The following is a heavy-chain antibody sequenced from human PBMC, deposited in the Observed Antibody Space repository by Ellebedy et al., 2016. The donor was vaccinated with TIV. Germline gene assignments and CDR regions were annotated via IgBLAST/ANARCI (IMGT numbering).Heavy chain of an antibody. J-gene: IGHJ4*02. D-gene: IGHD2-21*01. Sequence: AASVKVSCKASGYTFTSYGISWVRQAPGQGLEWMGWLSSYNGNANYAQKFQGRVPMTTDTSTSTVYMELRSLSSDDTALYYCARVGASRGMIAYDYWGQGTLVTVSS. CDR2: LSSYNGNA. CDR1: GYTFTSYG. CDR3: ARVGASRGMIAYDY. V-gene: IGHV1-18*01.